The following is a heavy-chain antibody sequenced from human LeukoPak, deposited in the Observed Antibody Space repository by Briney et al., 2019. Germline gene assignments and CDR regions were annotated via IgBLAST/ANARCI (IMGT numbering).Heavy chain of an antibody. V-gene: IGHV4-39*01. CDR1: GGSISSSSYY. CDR3: ARQNEGYYYDSSGLNWFDP. D-gene: IGHD3-22*01. Sequence: SETLSLTCTVSGGSISSSSYYWGWIRQPPGKGLEWIGSIYYSGSTYYNPSLKSRVTISVDTSKNQFSLKLSSVTAAVTAAYYCARQNEGYYYDSSGLNWFDPWGQGTLVTVSS. J-gene: IGHJ5*02. CDR2: IYYSGST.